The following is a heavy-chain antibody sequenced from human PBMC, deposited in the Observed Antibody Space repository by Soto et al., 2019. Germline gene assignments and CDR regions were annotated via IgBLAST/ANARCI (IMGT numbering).Heavy chain of an antibody. CDR3: ATGDLPVGPYYFDY. J-gene: IGHJ4*02. D-gene: IGHD2-15*01. V-gene: IGHV4-59*01. CDR1: GGSISSYY. Sequence: SETLSLTCTVSGGSISSYYWSWIRQPPGKGLEWIGYIYYSGSTNYNPSLKSRVTISVDTSKNQFSLKLSSVTAADTAVYYCATGDLPVGPYYFDYWGQGTLVTVS. CDR2: IYYSGST.